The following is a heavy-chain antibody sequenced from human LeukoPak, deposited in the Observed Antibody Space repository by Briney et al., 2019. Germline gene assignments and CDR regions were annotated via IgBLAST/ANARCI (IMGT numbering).Heavy chain of an antibody. V-gene: IGHV3-23*01. J-gene: IGHJ3*02. CDR1: GFTFTTSG. CDR2: ISGSDSGGKT. CDR3: SKTSAFDI. Sequence: GGSLRLSCAASGFTFTTSGMNWVRQAPGEGLEWVSSISGSDSGGKTFYADSVKGRFTISRDNSKNTVYMQMNSLRAEDTALYFCSKTSAFDIWGQGTMVTVSS.